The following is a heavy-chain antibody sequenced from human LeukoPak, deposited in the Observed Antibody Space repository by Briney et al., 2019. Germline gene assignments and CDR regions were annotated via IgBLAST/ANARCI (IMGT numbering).Heavy chain of an antibody. CDR2: IIPILGIA. V-gene: IGHV1-69*04. Sequence: SSVKVSCKASGGTFSSYAISWVRQAPGQGLEWMGRIIPILGIANYAQKFQGRVTITADKSTSTAYMELSSLRSEDTAVYYCARDQPTTVSPPDYFDYWGQGTLVTVSS. D-gene: IGHD4-11*01. J-gene: IGHJ4*02. CDR3: ARDQPTTVSPPDYFDY. CDR1: GGTFSSYA.